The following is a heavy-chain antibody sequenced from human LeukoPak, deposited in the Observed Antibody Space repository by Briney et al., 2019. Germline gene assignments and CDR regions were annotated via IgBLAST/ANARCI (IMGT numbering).Heavy chain of an antibody. V-gene: IGHV3-23*01. Sequence: GGSLRLSCAASGFTFSSYAMSWVRQAPGKGLEWVSALSGSDGSTYYADSVKGRFTISSDNSKNTLYLQMNSLRAEDTAVYYCAKEIRYPVRPLQVMDVWGQGTTVTVSS. D-gene: IGHD1-14*01. CDR3: AKEIRYPVRPLQVMDV. CDR2: LSGSDGST. J-gene: IGHJ6*02. CDR1: GFTFSSYA.